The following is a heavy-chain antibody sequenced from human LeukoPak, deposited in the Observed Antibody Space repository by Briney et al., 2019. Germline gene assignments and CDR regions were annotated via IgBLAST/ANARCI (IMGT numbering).Heavy chain of an antibody. Sequence: ASVKVSCKASGYTFTSYYMHWVRQAPGQGLEWMGIINPSGGSTSYAQKFQGRVTMTRDTSTSTVYMELSSLRSEDTAVYYCARDLPRGSSWYDPSFDYWGQGTLVTVSS. CDR3: ARDLPRGSSWYDPSFDY. CDR2: INPSGGST. J-gene: IGHJ4*02. D-gene: IGHD6-13*01. CDR1: GYTFTSYY. V-gene: IGHV1-46*01.